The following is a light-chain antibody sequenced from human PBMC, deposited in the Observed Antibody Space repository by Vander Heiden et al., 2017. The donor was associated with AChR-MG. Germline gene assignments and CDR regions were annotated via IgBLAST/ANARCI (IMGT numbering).Light chain of an antibody. V-gene: IGLV1-47*01. CDR1: RSSLGTNS. Sequence: SVLTQPPSASGTPGQRITMSCYGSRSSLGTNSLYWYQQSPGPAPKFLIARNNEWPSGVPDRLSGSKSGTSPSLAISGLRAEEEADYCCASWNDSRSSWVFGGGTKLTVL. CDR2: RNN. CDR3: ASWNDSRSSWV. J-gene: IGLJ3*02.